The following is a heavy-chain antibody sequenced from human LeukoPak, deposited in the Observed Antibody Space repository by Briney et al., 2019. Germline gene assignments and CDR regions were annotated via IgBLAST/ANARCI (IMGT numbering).Heavy chain of an antibody. V-gene: IGHV3-23*01. Sequence: PAGGSLRLSCTGSGFNFNMFAMNWVRQAPGQGLEWVSCLSRGGSTTNYADSVKGRFTISRDKSKNLVFLQMNSLRPEDTAIYYCAKEQRIRHCSEGVCMEGYYFDYWGQGTLVTVSS. CDR2: LSRGGSTT. J-gene: IGHJ4*02. CDR1: GFNFNMFA. CDR3: AKEQRIRHCSEGVCMEGYYFDY. D-gene: IGHD2-8*01.